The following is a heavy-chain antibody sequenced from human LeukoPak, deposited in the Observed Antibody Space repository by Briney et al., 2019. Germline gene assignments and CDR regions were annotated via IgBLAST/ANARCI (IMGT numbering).Heavy chain of an antibody. Sequence: GGSLRLSCAASGFTFNNYIMNWVRQAPGKGLEWVSTIVGSGGTTYYADSVKGRFTVSRDNSKNTLYLQMNGLRVEDTAVYYCAKGRSAGYWYFDLWGRGTLVTVSS. J-gene: IGHJ2*01. D-gene: IGHD6-19*01. V-gene: IGHV3-23*01. CDR3: AKGRSAGYWYFDL. CDR2: IVGSGGTT. CDR1: GFTFNNYI.